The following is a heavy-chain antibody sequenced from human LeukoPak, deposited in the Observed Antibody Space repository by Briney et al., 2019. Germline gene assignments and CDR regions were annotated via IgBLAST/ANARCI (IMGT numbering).Heavy chain of an antibody. J-gene: IGHJ2*01. V-gene: IGHV4-4*02. CDR2: VNLQGST. CDR3: ARPLYGDTSGYLDL. Sequence: SETLSLTCGVSGGSISNTNWWTWVRQPPGKGLEWIGEVNLQGSTNYNPSLKSRVAISVDKSENHISLKLTSVTAADTAVYYCARPLYGDTSGYLDLWGRGTLVTVSS. CDR1: GGSISNTNW. D-gene: IGHD4-17*01.